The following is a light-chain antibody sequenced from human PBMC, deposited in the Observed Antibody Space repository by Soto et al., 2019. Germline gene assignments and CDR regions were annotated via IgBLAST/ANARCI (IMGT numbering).Light chain of an antibody. V-gene: IGKV3-15*01. CDR2: GAS. J-gene: IGKJ3*01. CDR3: QQYNNWPLFT. Sequence: EIVMTQSPATLSVSPGERATLSCRASQSVSSNLGWYQQKPGQAPRLLIYGASTRATGIPARFSGSGSRTEFTLNLRCLQSEDFAVYYCQQYNNWPLFTFGPGTKVDIK. CDR1: QSVSSN.